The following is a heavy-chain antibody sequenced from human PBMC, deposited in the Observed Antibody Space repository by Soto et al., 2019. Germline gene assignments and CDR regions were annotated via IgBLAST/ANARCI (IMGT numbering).Heavy chain of an antibody. CDR1: GFIFDYYA. D-gene: IGHD2-8*01. CDR2: IDWNRATI. V-gene: IGHV3-9*01. Sequence: TGGSLRLSCVASGFIFDYYAIRWVRQRPGKGLEWVAGIDWNRATIGYGDSVKGRFTLSRDNARNSVLLEMSRLRNDDSALYYCVKDVGSRHYDFTNFDSWGRGTQVTVSS. J-gene: IGHJ4*02. CDR3: VKDVGSRHYDFTNFDS.